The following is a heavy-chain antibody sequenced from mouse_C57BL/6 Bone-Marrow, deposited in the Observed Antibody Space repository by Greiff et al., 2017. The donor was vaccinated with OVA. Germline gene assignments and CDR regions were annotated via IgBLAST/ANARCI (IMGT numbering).Heavy chain of an antibody. J-gene: IGHJ3*01. Sequence: QVHVKQPGAELVRPGSSVKLSCKASGYTFTSYWLDWVKQRPGQGLEWIGNLYPSDSETHYNQKFKDNATLTVDKASSTAYMQLSSRTSEDSAVYDCARSWGSWFAYWGQGTLVTVSA. D-gene: IGHD4-1*01. V-gene: IGHV1-61*01. CDR2: LYPSDSET. CDR3: ARSWGSWFAY. CDR1: GYTFTSYW.